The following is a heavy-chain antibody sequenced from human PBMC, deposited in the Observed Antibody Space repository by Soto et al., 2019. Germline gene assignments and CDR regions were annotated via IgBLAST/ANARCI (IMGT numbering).Heavy chain of an antibody. CDR3: AREPLT. J-gene: IGHJ4*02. CDR1: GGSISCGGYY. Sequence: QVQLQESGPGLVKPSQTLSLTCTVSGGSISCGGYYWSWIRQHPGKGLEWIGYIYYSGTTYYTYYNPSLKTRVTISVDTSKNQFSLKLSSVTAADTAVYYCAREPLTWGQGTLVTVSS. V-gene: IGHV4-31*03. CDR2: IYYSGTTYYT.